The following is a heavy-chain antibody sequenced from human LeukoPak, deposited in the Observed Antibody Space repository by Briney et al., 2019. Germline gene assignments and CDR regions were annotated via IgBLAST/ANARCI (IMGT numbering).Heavy chain of an antibody. CDR2: INPSGGST. CDR1: GYTFTSYY. CDR3: ARDLDSSGFDY. Sequence: ASVKVCCTASGYTFTSYYMHWVRQAPGPGLEWMGIINPSGGSTSYAQKFQGRVTMTRDTSTSTVYMELSSLRSEDTAVYYCARDLDSSGFDYWGQGTLVTVSS. V-gene: IGHV1-46*01. D-gene: IGHD6-19*01. J-gene: IGHJ4*02.